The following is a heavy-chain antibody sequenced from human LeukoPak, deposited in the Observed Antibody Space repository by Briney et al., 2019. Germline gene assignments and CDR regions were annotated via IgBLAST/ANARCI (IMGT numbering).Heavy chain of an antibody. CDR1: GGTFSSYA. CDR3: ARDGSGWHFDY. J-gene: IGHJ4*02. Sequence: GASVKVSCKASGGTFSSYAISWVRHAPGQGLEWMGRIIPNLGIANYAQKFQGRVTITADKSTSTAYMELSSLRSEDTAVYYCARDGSGWHFDYWGQGTLVTVSS. D-gene: IGHD6-19*01. CDR2: IIPNLGIA. V-gene: IGHV1-69*04.